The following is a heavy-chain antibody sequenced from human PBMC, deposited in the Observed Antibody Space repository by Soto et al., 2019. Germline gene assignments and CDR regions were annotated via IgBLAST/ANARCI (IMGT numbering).Heavy chain of an antibody. CDR2: IYYSGST. Sequence: QVQLQESGPGLVKPSETLSLTCTVSGGSISSYYWSWIRQPPGKGLEWIGYIYYSGSTKYNPSLKSRVTISVDTSKNQFSLKLSSVTAADTAVYYCAREGYSSSWDGWFDPWGQGTLVNVSS. CDR1: GGSISSYY. D-gene: IGHD6-13*01. CDR3: AREGYSSSWDGWFDP. V-gene: IGHV4-59*01. J-gene: IGHJ5*02.